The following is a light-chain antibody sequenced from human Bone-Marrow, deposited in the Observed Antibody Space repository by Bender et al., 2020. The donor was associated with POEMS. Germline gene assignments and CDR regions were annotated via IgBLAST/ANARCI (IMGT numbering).Light chain of an antibody. CDR3: SSYRSDSTLV. Sequence: QSAPTQPASVSGSPGQSITISCTRPSNFVGGSDLVSWYQQYPGKAPKLIIYDVSDRPSGVSNRFSGSKSANTASLTISGLQAEDEADYHCSSYRSDSTLVFGGGTKLTVL. J-gene: IGLJ3*02. V-gene: IGLV2-14*03. CDR2: DVS. CDR1: SNFVGGSDL.